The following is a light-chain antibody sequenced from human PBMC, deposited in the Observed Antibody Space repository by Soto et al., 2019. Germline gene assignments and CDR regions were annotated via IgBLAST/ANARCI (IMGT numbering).Light chain of an antibody. CDR3: QHRSEWPVS. Sequence: EIVLTQSPGTLSLSPGERATLSCRASQNVDRYLAWYQQKPGQAPRLLISDASNRATGIPARFSGSGSGTDFTLTISSLEPEDFAVYYCQHRSEWPVSFGQGTRLE. CDR1: QNVDRY. J-gene: IGKJ5*01. CDR2: DAS. V-gene: IGKV3-11*01.